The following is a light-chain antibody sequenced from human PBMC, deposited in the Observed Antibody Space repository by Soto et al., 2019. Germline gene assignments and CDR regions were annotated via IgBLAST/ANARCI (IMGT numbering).Light chain of an antibody. J-gene: IGLJ3*02. CDR3: LSYTRTSTLTV. Sequence: QSALTQPASVSGSPGQSITISCTGTSSDVGAYNSVSWYQQHPGKAPKLMIYEVSKRPSGVSYRFSGSKSGNTASLTISGLPAEDEADYYCLSYTRTSTLTVFGGGTKLTVL. V-gene: IGLV2-14*01. CDR1: SSDVGAYNS. CDR2: EVS.